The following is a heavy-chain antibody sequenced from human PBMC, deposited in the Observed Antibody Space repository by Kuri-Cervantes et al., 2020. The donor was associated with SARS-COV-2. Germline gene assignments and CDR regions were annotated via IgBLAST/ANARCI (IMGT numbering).Heavy chain of an antibody. J-gene: IGHJ4*02. D-gene: IGHD6-13*01. CDR3: AIAAAEFFDY. CDR1: GFTVSSNY. Sequence: GESLKISCAASGFTVSSNYMSWVRQAPGKGLEWVSVIYSGGSTYYADSVKGRFTISRDNSKNTLYLQMNGLRAEDTAVYYCAIAAAEFFDYWGQGTLVTVSS. CDR2: IYSGGST. V-gene: IGHV3-53*01.